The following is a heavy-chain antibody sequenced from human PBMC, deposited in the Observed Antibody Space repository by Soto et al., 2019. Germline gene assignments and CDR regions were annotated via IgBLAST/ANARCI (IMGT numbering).Heavy chain of an antibody. V-gene: IGHV4-39*01. J-gene: IGHJ4*02. D-gene: IGHD2-2*01. CDR1: GGSISSSSYY. CDR3: ARVYAWNCISTSCPFEY. Sequence: SETLSLTCTVSGGSISSSSYYWGWIRQPPGKGLEWIGSIYYSGSTYYNPSLKSRVTISVDTSKNQFSLKLSSVTAADTAVYYCARVYAWNCISTSCPFEYWGQGTLVTVS. CDR2: IYYSGST.